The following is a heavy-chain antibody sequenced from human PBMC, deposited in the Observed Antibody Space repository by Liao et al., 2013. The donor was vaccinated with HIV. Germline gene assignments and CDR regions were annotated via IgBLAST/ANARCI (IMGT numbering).Heavy chain of an antibody. CDR2: FYHSGTT. D-gene: IGHD6-19*01. CDR3: ARAVSSDNYHDAFDF. J-gene: IGHJ3*01. Sequence: QMLLQEPGPGLVKPSQTLSLTCTVSGASLSYGGYSWSWIRQTAGKGLEWIGYFYHSGTTFYNPSLMSRVTISVDRSRNQFSLRLTSVTAADTAVYFCARAVSSDNYHDAFDFWGRGTLVAVSS. V-gene: IGHV4-30-2*01. CDR1: GASLSYGGYS.